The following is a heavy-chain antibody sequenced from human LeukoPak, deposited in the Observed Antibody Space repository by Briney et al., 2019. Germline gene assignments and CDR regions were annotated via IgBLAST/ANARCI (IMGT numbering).Heavy chain of an antibody. CDR1: GFTFTSYS. Sequence: GGSLKLSCAASGFTFTSYSMNWVRQAPGKGLEWVSSISSSSSYIYYADSVKGRFTISRDNAKNPLYLQMNSLRADDTAVYYCARGGFDWLFSDYYYYYYMDVWGKGPTVTVSS. CDR3: ARGGFDWLFSDYYYYYYMDV. V-gene: IGHV3-21*01. J-gene: IGHJ6*03. CDR2: ISSSSSYI. D-gene: IGHD3-9*01.